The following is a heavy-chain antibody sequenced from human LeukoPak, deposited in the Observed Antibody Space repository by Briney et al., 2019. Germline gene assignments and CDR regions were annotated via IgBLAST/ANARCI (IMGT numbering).Heavy chain of an antibody. Sequence: ASVKVSCKASGYTFTGYYMHWVRQAPGQGLEWMVRINPNSGGTNYAQKFQGRVTMTRDKSISTAYMELSRLRSDDTAVYYCARVTYGDYSSFIDYWGQGTLVTVPS. D-gene: IGHD4-17*01. CDR2: INPNSGGT. J-gene: IGHJ4*02. V-gene: IGHV1-2*06. CDR3: ARVTYGDYSSFIDY. CDR1: GYTFTGYY.